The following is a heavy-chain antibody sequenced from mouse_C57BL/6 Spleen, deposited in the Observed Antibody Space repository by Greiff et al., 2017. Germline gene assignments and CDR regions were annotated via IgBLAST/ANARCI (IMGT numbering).Heavy chain of an antibody. CDR2: IDPTDSYT. D-gene: IGHD1-1*01. J-gene: IGHJ1*03. CDR1: GYTFTSYW. Sequence: QVQLQQPGAELVRPGTSVKLSCKASGYTFTSYWMHWVKQRPGQGLEWIGVIDPTDSYTNYNQKVKGKATLTVDTSYSTAYMQLSSLKTEDSAVDYCARKADYYGSSYGYFDDWGTGTTVTVSS. V-gene: IGHV1-59*01. CDR3: ARKADYYGSSYGYFDD.